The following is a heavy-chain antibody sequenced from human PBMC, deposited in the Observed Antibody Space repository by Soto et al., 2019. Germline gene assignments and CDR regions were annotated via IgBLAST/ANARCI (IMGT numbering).Heavy chain of an antibody. J-gene: IGHJ4*02. V-gene: IGHV3-23*01. Sequence: EVQLLESGGGLVQPGGSLRLSCAASGFTFSSYAMSWVRQAPGKGLEWVSAISGSGGSTYSADSVKGPFTISRDNSKNTLYLQMNSLRAEYTAVYYCAKEVEFVFSGGSCYGTFDYWGQGTLVTVSS. CDR3: AKEVEFVFSGGSCYGTFDY. CDR1: GFTFSSYA. CDR2: ISGSGGST. D-gene: IGHD2-15*01.